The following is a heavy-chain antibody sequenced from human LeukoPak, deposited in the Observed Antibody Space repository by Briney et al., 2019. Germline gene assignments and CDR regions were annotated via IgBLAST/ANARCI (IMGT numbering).Heavy chain of an antibody. CDR2: ISSSSSYT. Sequence: GGSLRLSCVVSGIPFSDYYMNWIRQAPGKGLEWISYISSSSSYTDYADSVKGRFTISRDNDKSALYLQMNSLRLEDTAVYYCAAGTAADFWGQGTLVTVSS. D-gene: IGHD6-13*01. CDR3: AAGTAADF. J-gene: IGHJ4*02. V-gene: IGHV3-11*03. CDR1: GIPFSDYY.